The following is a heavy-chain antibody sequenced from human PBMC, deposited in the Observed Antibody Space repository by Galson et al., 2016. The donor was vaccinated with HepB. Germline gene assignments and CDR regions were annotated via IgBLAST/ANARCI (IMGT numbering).Heavy chain of an antibody. D-gene: IGHD3-16*01. J-gene: IGHJ2*01. V-gene: IGHV3-30*04. CDR2: ISYDGSTK. CDR1: GFTFSSYA. Sequence: SLRLSCAASGFTFSSYAMHWVRQAPGKGLEWVAVISYDGSTKYYADSLKGRVTISRDNAKNSLYLQMNSLRAEDTAVYYCARPPEGDRRYFDLWGRGTLVTVSS. CDR3: ARPPEGDRRYFDL.